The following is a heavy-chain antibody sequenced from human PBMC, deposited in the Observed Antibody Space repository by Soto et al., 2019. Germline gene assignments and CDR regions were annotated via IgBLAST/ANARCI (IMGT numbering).Heavy chain of an antibody. CDR2: ISTTGTTT. V-gene: IGHV3-48*02. CDR3: GRDKTWNGVISGFWFDP. D-gene: IGHD2-8*01. J-gene: IGHJ5*02. Sequence: GGSLRLSCSASGFTFSDFAMNWTRQAPGRGLEWISYISTTGTTTYYANSVRGRFTISRDNAKNSLYLQMNSLRDEDTAVYYCGRDKTWNGVISGFWFDPWGQGTLVTVSS. CDR1: GFTFSDFA.